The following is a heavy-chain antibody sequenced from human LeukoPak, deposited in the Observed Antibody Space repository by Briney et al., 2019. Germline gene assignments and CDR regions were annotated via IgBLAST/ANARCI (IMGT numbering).Heavy chain of an antibody. D-gene: IGHD6-13*01. CDR2: ISYDGSNK. J-gene: IGHJ4*02. V-gene: IGHV3-30-3*01. CDR3: ARDSSSWAYYFDY. Sequence: GRSLRFSCAASGFTFSSYAMHWVRQAPGKGLEWVAVISYDGSNKYYADSVKGRFTISRDNSKNTLYLQMNSLRAEDTAVYYCARDSSSWAYYFDYWGQGTLVTVSS. CDR1: GFTFSSYA.